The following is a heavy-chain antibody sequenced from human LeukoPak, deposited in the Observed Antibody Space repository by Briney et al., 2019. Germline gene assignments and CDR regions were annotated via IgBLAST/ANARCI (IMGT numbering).Heavy chain of an antibody. CDR3: ARDPLGYCSSTSCYEIDY. CDR1: GFTFSSYS. D-gene: IGHD2-2*01. J-gene: IGHJ4*02. Sequence: GGSLRLSCAASGFTFSSYSMNWVRQAPGKGLEWVSSISSGSSYIYYADSVKGRFTISRDNAKNSLYLQMNSLRAEDTAVYYCARDPLGYCSSTSCYEIDYWGQGTLVTVSS. CDR2: ISSGSSYI. V-gene: IGHV3-21*01.